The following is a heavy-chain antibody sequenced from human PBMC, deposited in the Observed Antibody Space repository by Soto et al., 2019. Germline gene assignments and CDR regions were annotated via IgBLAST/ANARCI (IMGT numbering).Heavy chain of an antibody. CDR2: ISGSGGST. CDR3: AKKGLRGSSWQAVDNWFAP. Sequence: SLRLSCAASGFTFSSYAMSSVRQAPGKGLEWVSAISGSGGSTYYADSVKGRFTISRDNSKNTLYLQMNSLRAEDAAVYYCAKKGLRGSSWQAVDNWFAPWGQGTLVTVSS. J-gene: IGHJ5*02. D-gene: IGHD6-13*01. V-gene: IGHV3-23*01. CDR1: GFTFSSYA.